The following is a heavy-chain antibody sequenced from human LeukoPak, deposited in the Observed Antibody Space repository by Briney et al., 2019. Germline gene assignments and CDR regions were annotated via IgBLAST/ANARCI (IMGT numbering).Heavy chain of an antibody. D-gene: IGHD3-10*01. J-gene: IGHJ4*02. CDR2: IKSKTDGGTT. CDR3: TTNYYGSGRFFDY. Sequence: GGSLRLSCAASGFTFSNAWMSWVRQAPGKGLEWVGRIKSKTDGGTTDYAAPVKGRFTISRDDSKNTLYLQMNSLKTEDTAVYYCTTNYYGSGRFFDYWGRGTLVTVSS. CDR1: GFTFSNAW. V-gene: IGHV3-15*01.